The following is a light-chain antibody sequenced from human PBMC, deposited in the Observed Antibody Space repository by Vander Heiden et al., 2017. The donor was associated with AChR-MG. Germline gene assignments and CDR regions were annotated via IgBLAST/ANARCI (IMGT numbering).Light chain of an antibody. CDR2: GNK. V-gene: IGLV1-40*01. J-gene: IGLJ1*01. CDR3: QSYDSSLSVFYV. Sequence: QSVLTQPPSVSGAPRQTVTISCTGSSSNIGAGFDVHWYQQRPGTAPKLLIYGNKNRPSGVPDRFSGSKSGTSASLAITGLQAEDEADYYCQSYDSSLSVFYVFGTGTKVTVL. CDR1: SSNIGAGFD.